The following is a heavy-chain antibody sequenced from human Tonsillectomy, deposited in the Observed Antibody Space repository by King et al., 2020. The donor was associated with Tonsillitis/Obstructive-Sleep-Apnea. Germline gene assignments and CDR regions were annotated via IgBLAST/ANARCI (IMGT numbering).Heavy chain of an antibody. D-gene: IGHD6-19*01. CDR3: ARHLGSSGWSPIYFDY. CDR2: ISYSGST. V-gene: IGHV4-39*01. Sequence: QLQESGPGLVKPSETLSLTCTVSGGSIGSGNFHWGWIRQSPGKGLEWIGTISYSGSTYYKPSLKSRATISVDTSKNQFSLKLTSVTAADTTIYYCARHLGSSGWSPIYFDYWGQGTLVAVSS. CDR1: GGSIGSGNFH. J-gene: IGHJ4*02.